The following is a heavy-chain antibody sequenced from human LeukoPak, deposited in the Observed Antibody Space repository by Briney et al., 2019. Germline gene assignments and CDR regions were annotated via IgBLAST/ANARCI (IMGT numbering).Heavy chain of an antibody. Sequence: GGSLRLSCAASGFTFSSYSMNWVRQAPGKGLEWVSSISSSSSYIYYADSVKGRFTISRDNAKNSLYLQMNSLRAEDTAVYYCARKAVAGSPHFDYWGQGTPVTVSS. J-gene: IGHJ4*02. CDR3: ARKAVAGSPHFDY. V-gene: IGHV3-21*01. CDR2: ISSSSSYI. D-gene: IGHD6-19*01. CDR1: GFTFSSYS.